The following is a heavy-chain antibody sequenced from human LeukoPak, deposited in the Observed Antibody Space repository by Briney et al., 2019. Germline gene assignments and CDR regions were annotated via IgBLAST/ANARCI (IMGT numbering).Heavy chain of an antibody. CDR1: GASIRNYY. CDR2: ISSSSSYI. J-gene: IGHJ4*02. V-gene: IGHV3-21*01. Sequence: ETLSLTCSVSGASIRNYYWNWVRQAPGKGLEWVSSISSSSSYIYYADSVKGRFTISRDNAKNTLYLQMNSLRAEDTAVYYCATARWVTTDFDYWGQGTLVTVSS. D-gene: IGHD4-17*01. CDR3: ATARWVTTDFDY.